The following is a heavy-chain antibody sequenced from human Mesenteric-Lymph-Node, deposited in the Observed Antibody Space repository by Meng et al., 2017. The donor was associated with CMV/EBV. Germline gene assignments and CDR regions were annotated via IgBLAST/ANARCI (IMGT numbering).Heavy chain of an antibody. J-gene: IGHJ4*02. D-gene: IGHD5-12*01. V-gene: IGHV1-8*03. CDR1: GYTFTSYG. CDR2: MNPNSGNT. CDR3: ARGWLRLGRGLGY. Sequence: ASVKVSCKASGYTFTSYGISWVRQATGQGLEWMGWMNPNSGNTGYAQKFQGRVTITRNTSISTAYMELSSLRSEDTAVYYCARGWLRLGRGLGYWGQGTLVTVSS.